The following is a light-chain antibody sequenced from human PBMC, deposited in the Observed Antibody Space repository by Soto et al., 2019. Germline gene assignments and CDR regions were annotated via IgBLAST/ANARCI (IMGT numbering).Light chain of an antibody. CDR3: QQYGSSPRT. CDR2: GAS. V-gene: IGKV3-20*01. CDR1: QSVGSN. J-gene: IGKJ1*01. Sequence: EIVMTQSPPTLSVSPGERATLSCRASQSVGSNLAWYQQKPGQAPRLLIYGASSGATGIPDRFSGSGSGTDFTLTISRLEPEDFAVYYCQQYGSSPRTFGQGTKVDIK.